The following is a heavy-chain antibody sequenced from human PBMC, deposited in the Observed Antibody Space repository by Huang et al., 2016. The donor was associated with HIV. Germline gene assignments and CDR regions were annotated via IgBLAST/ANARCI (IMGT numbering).Heavy chain of an antibody. V-gene: IGHV4-39*01. Sequence: QLQLQESGPGLVKPSETLSLTCTVSGGSISSSSYYWGWIRQPPGKGLEWVGSIYHRGTTYYNPSLKSRVTISVDTSRTQFSLKLRSVTAADTAVYYCAAHGRIVGIPAAPLRFDPWGQGTLVTVSS. CDR1: GGSISSSSYY. CDR3: AAHGRIVGIPAAPLRFDP. CDR2: IYHRGTT. D-gene: IGHD6-13*01. J-gene: IGHJ5*02.